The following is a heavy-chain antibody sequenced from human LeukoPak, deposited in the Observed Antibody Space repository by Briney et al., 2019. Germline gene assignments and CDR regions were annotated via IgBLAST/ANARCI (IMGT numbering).Heavy chain of an antibody. J-gene: IGHJ4*02. Sequence: ASVKVSCKASGYTFTSYDINWVRQATGQGLEWMGWMNPNSGNTGYAQKFQGRVTMTRNTSISTAYMELSSLRSEDTAVYYCARGHDGSGSDDYWGQGTLVTVSS. CDR2: MNPNSGNT. CDR1: GYTFTSYD. V-gene: IGHV1-8*01. CDR3: ARGHDGSGSDDY. D-gene: IGHD3-10*01.